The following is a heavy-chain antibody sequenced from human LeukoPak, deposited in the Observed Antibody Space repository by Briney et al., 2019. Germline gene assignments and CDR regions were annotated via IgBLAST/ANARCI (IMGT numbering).Heavy chain of an antibody. V-gene: IGHV1-2*02. Sequence: ASVKVSCKASGYTFTGYYMHWVRQAPGQGLEWMGWINPNSGGTNYAQKFQGRVTITADKSTSTAYMELSSLRSEDTAVYYCARARVLGYCSGGSCYGPFWFDPWGQGTLVTVSS. CDR2: INPNSGGT. CDR1: GYTFTGYY. J-gene: IGHJ5*02. CDR3: ARARVLGYCSGGSCYGPFWFDP. D-gene: IGHD2-15*01.